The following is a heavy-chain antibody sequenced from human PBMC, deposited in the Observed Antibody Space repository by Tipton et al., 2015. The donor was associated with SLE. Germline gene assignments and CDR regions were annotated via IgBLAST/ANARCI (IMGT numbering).Heavy chain of an antibody. CDR2: IYYSGST. CDR1: GGSLSSSSYF. Sequence: TLSLTCTVSGGSLSSSSYFWGWISQPPGKGLEGIGSIYYSGSTYYNPSLKSRITIYVDTSKNQFSLKLSSVTAAATAVYYLARHTRGDIYYYYYMDVWGKGTTVTVSS. V-gene: IGHV4-39*01. D-gene: IGHD3-10*01. CDR3: ARHTRGDIYYYYYMDV. J-gene: IGHJ6*03.